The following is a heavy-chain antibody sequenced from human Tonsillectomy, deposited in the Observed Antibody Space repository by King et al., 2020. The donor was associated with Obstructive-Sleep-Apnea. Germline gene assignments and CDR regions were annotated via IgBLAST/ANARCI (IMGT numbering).Heavy chain of an antibody. D-gene: IGHD1-1*01. CDR1: GYSISSGYY. J-gene: IGHJ5*02. Sequence: VQLQESGPGLVKPSETLSLTCTVSGYSISSGYYWGWIRQPPGKGLEWIGSIYHSGITYYNPSLKSRVTISVDTSKNQLSLKMSSVTAADTAVYYCARKAGGTLLLNWFDPWGQGTLVTVSS. V-gene: IGHV4-38-2*02. CDR2: IYHSGIT. CDR3: ARKAGGTLLLNWFDP.